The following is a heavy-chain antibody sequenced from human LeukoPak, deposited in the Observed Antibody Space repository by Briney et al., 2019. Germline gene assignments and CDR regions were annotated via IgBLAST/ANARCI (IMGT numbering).Heavy chain of an antibody. Sequence: ASVRVSCKVSGYILAELSIHWVRQAPGKGLEWMGGFDPEDGETIYAQNFQGRVTMTEDTSTDTAYMGLSSLRSEDTAVYYCARVARKYNWFDPWGQGTLVTVSS. CDR2: FDPEDGET. CDR1: GYILAELS. D-gene: IGHD1-14*01. CDR3: ARVARKYNWFDP. V-gene: IGHV1-24*01. J-gene: IGHJ5*02.